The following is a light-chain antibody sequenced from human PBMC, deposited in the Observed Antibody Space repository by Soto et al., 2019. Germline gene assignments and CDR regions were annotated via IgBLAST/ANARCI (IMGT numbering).Light chain of an antibody. J-gene: IGLJ2*01. V-gene: IGLV2-14*01. CDR1: SSDVGGYNY. CDR2: DVS. Sequence: QSALTQPASVSGSPGQSITISCTGTSSDVGGYNYVSWYQQHPGKAPKLMIYDVSNRPSGVSNRCSGSKSGNTASLTISGLQAEDEADYYCSAYTSSSNLMVFGGGTQLTVL. CDR3: SAYTSSSNLMV.